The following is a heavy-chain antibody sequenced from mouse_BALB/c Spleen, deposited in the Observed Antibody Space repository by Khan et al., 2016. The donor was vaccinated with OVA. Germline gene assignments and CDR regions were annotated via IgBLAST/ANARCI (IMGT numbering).Heavy chain of an antibody. CDR2: ISGDSNTI. J-gene: IGHJ2*01. V-gene: IGHV5-17*02. Sequence: EVQLVESGGGLVQHGGSRKLSCVASGFTFSSFGMHWVRQAPEKGLEWVAYISGDSNTIYYTDTVMGRFTISRDNPKNTLFLQMTSLRSEDMAMYYCARSYFYGYYFDQWGQGTTLTVSS. CDR1: GFTFSSFG. CDR3: ARSYFYGYYFDQ. D-gene: IGHD1-1*01.